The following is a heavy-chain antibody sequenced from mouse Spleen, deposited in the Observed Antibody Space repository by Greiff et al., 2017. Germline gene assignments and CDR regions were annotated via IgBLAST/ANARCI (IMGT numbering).Heavy chain of an antibody. D-gene: IGHD2-1*01. CDR2: ISSGSSTI. CDR1: GFTFSDYG. V-gene: IGHV5-17*01. Sequence: EVQLVESGGGLVKPGGSLKLSCAASGFTFSDYGMHWVRQAPEKGLEWVAYISSGSSTIYYADTVKGRFTISRDNAKNTLFLQMTSLRSEDTAMYYCATRNPYYAMDYWGQGTSVTVSS. J-gene: IGHJ4*01. CDR3: ATRNPYYAMDY.